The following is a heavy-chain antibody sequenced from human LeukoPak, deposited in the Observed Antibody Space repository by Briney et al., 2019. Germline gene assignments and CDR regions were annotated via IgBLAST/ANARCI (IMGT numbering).Heavy chain of an antibody. D-gene: IGHD1-26*01. Sequence: AASVKVSCTASGYTFTSYAMHWVRQAPGQRLEWMGWINAGNGNTKYSQKFQGRVTITRDTSASTAYMELSSLRSEDTAVYYCARDLGIVGATTELYYFDYWGQGTLVTVSS. CDR3: ARDLGIVGATTELYYFDY. V-gene: IGHV1-3*01. J-gene: IGHJ4*02. CDR2: INAGNGNT. CDR1: GYTFTSYA.